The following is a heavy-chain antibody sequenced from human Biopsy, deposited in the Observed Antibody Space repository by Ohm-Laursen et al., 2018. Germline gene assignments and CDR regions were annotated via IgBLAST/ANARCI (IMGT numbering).Heavy chain of an antibody. CDR1: GCTFSSYA. CDR2: ISGNSDII. D-gene: IGHD4-17*01. CDR3: ALAAAQTVTHFDY. J-gene: IGHJ4*02. V-gene: IGHV3-23*01. Sequence: SLRLSCSAPGCTFSSYAMTWFRQAPGKGLEWVSTISGNSDIIYDTDSVKGRFTISRDNSKNTLYLQMNSLRADDTAVYYCALAAAQTVTHFDYWGQGTLVTVSS.